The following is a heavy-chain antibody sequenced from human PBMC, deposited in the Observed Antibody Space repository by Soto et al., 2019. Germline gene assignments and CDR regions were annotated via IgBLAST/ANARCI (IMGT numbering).Heavy chain of an antibody. Sequence: QVQLVQSGAEVKKPGSSVKVSCKASGGTFSRYSITWVRQAPGHGLEWIGRIIPIFGIASYAQKFQGRVTSNADESTSTAYMELSSLRADDTAVYYCAREDRDRETGLVPAAIDGMDVWGQGTTVTVYS. D-gene: IGHD2-2*01. V-gene: IGHV1-69*08. CDR2: IIPIFGIA. J-gene: IGHJ6*02. CDR3: AREDRDRETGLVPAAIDGMDV. CDR1: GGTFSRYS.